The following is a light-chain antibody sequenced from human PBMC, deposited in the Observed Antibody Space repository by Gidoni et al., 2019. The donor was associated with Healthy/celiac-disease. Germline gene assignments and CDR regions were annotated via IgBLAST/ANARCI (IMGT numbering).Light chain of an antibody. CDR1: QSISSW. J-gene: IGKJ2*01. CDR3: QQYNSYSYT. Sequence: DIQMTQSPSTLSASVGDRVTITCRASQSISSWLAWYPQKRGNAPKLLIYKASSLERGVPPRFSGSRSETEFTLTNSSLQPDDFATYYCQQYNSYSYTFGQGTKLEIK. V-gene: IGKV1-5*03. CDR2: KAS.